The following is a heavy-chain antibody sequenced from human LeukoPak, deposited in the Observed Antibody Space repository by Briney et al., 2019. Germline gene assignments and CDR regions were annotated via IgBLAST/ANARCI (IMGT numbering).Heavy chain of an antibody. J-gene: IGHJ5*02. V-gene: IGHV4-59*11. Sequence: PSETLSLTCTVSGGSISSHYWSWIRQPPGKGLEWIGYIYYSGSTNYNPSLKSRVTISVDTSRNQFSLKLSSVTAADTAVYYCARGLRQGTWFDPWGQGTLVTVSS. CDR1: GGSISSHY. D-gene: IGHD3-10*01. CDR3: ARGLRQGTWFDP. CDR2: IYYSGST.